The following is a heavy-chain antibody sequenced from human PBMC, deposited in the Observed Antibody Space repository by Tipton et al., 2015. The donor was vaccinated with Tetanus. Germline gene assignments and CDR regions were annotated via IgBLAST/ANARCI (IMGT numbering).Heavy chain of an antibody. Sequence: QLVQSGAELKKPGASVKVSCTASGYTFTGYYMYWVRQAPGQGLEWVGWIDPNSGGTIYAQNFQGRVTMTRDTSISTVYMELSRLRSDDTAVYYCARDRGDYIYYGMDVWGPGTTVTVSS. D-gene: IGHD3-22*01. J-gene: IGHJ6*02. CDR1: GYTFTGYY. CDR2: IDPNSGGT. V-gene: IGHV1-2*02. CDR3: ARDRGDYIYYGMDV.